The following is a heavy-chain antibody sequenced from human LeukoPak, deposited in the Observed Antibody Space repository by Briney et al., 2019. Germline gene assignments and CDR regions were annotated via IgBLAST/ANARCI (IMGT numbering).Heavy chain of an antibody. CDR1: GFTFSSYG. CDR2: IWYDGSNK. J-gene: IGHJ4*02. D-gene: IGHD2-2*02. CDR3: ARDRCGSTSCYIFDY. Sequence: GGSLRLSCAASGFTFSSYGMHWVRKAPGKGLNRPAVIWYDGSNKYYADSVKGRFTISRDNSKNTLYLQMNSLRAEHTAVYYCARDRCGSTSCYIFDYWGQGTLVTVSS. V-gene: IGHV3-33*01.